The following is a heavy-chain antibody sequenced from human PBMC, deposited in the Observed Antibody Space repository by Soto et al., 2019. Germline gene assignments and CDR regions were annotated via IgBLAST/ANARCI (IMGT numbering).Heavy chain of an antibody. CDR1: GFTFSNYG. V-gene: IGHV3-33*01. CDR3: AGDKAHGYFDL. Sequence: QVQLVESGGGVVQPGRSLRLSCAASGFTFSNYGMHWVRQAPGKGLEWGAVIWYDGSYKYAAASVKGRFTTSRDNSKNTLYLQRNSLRAEDTAVYYCAGDKAHGYFDLWGRGTLVTVSS. J-gene: IGHJ2*01. CDR2: IWYDGSYK.